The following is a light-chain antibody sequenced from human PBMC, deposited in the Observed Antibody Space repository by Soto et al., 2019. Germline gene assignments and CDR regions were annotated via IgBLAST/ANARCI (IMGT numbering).Light chain of an antibody. CDR3: CSYAGSNYV. V-gene: IGLV2-11*01. CDR1: SSDVGGYNY. J-gene: IGLJ1*01. Sequence: QSVLTQPRSVSGSPGQSVTISCTGTSSDVGGYNYVSWYQQHPGKAPKLMIYDVSKWPSGVPDRFSGSKSGNTASLTISGLQAEDEADYYCCSYAGSNYVFGTGTKLTVL. CDR2: DVS.